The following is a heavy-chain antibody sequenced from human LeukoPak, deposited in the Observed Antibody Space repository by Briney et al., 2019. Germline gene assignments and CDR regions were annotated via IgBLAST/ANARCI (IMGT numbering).Heavy chain of an antibody. CDR3: ANYGDYVNAFDI. D-gene: IGHD4-17*01. Sequence: GGSLRLSCAASGFTFSSYSMNWVRQAPGKGLEWVAVISYDGSNKYYADSVKGRFTISRDNSKNTLYLQMNSLRAEDTAVYYCANYGDYVNAFDIWGQGTMVTVSS. J-gene: IGHJ3*02. V-gene: IGHV3-30*18. CDR2: ISYDGSNK. CDR1: GFTFSSYS.